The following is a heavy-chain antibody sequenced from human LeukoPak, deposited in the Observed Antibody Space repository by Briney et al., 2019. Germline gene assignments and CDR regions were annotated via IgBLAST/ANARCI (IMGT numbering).Heavy chain of an antibody. J-gene: IGHJ1*01. V-gene: IGHV3-23*01. Sequence: PGGSLKLSCAASGFTFSSYAMSWVRQAPGKGLEWVSAISGSGGSTYYADSVKGRFTISRDNSKNTLYLQMNSLRAEDTAVYYCAKDSVGTTTVEYFQHWGQGTLVTVSS. CDR1: GFTFSSYA. D-gene: IGHD1-26*01. CDR2: ISGSGGST. CDR3: AKDSVGTTTVEYFQH.